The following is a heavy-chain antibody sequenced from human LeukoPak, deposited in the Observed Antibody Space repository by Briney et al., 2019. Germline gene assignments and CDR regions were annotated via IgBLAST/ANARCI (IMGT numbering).Heavy chain of an antibody. D-gene: IGHD3-22*01. CDR1: GYTFTNYY. Sequence: ASVKVSCKASGYTFTNYYMHWVRQAPGQGLEWMGWINPNSGGTNYAQKFQGRVTMTRDTSISTAYMELSRLRSDDTAVYYCARLARRERYYYDSSGYRDYWGQGTLVTVSS. J-gene: IGHJ4*02. V-gene: IGHV1-2*02. CDR2: INPNSGGT. CDR3: ARLARRERYYYDSSGYRDY.